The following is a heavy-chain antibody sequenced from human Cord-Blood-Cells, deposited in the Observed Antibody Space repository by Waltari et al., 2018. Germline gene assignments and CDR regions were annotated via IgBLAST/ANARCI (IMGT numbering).Heavy chain of an antibody. Sequence: EVQLVQSAAEVNKPGESLKISWKGSGYSFTSYCIGWVRQMPGKGREWMGIIYPGDSDTRYSPSFQGQVTISADKSISTAYLQWSSLKASDTAMYYCARHRDSSGWYFDYWGQGTLVTVSS. CDR1: GYSFTSYC. V-gene: IGHV5-51*01. CDR3: ARHRDSSGWYFDY. D-gene: IGHD6-19*01. CDR2: IYPGDSDT. J-gene: IGHJ4*02.